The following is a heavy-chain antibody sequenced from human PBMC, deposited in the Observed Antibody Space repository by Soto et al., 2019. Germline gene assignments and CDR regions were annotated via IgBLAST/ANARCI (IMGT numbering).Heavy chain of an antibody. CDR1: GDSVSTNSAA. CDR2: TYYRSKWYN. D-gene: IGHD3-3*01. CDR3: ARGGMDYDFWSGYLESDGMDV. J-gene: IGHJ6*02. V-gene: IGHV6-1*01. Sequence: SQTLSLTCALSGDSVSTNSAAWNWIRQSPSRGLEWLGRTYYRSKWYNDYAVSVKSRITINPDTSKNQFSLQLNSVTPEDTAVYYCARGGMDYDFWSGYLESDGMDVWGQGTTVTAP.